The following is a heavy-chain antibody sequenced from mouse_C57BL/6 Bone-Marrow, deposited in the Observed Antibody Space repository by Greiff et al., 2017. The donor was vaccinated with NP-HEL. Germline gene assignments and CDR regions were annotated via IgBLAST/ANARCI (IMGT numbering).Heavy chain of an antibody. D-gene: IGHD2-3*01. Sequence: VKLQQSGAELVRPGSSVKLSCKASGYTFTSYWMHWVKQRPIQGLEWIGNIDPSDSETHYNQKFKDKATLTVDKSSSTAYMQLSSLTSEDSAVYYCAGYFYAMDYWGQGTSVTVSS. J-gene: IGHJ4*01. CDR1: GYTFTSYW. CDR3: AGYFYAMDY. CDR2: IDPSDSET. V-gene: IGHV1-52*01.